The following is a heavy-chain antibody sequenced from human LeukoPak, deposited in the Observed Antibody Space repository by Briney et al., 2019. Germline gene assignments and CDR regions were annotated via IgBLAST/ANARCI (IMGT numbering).Heavy chain of an antibody. CDR2: IYYSGST. D-gene: IGHD3-22*01. Sequence: PSETLSLTCTVSSGFISSYYWSWIRQPPGKGLEWIGYIYYSGSTNYNPSLKSRVTISVDTSKNQFSLKLSSVTAADTAVYYCASAPDSSGYYWYFDLWGRGTLVTVSS. CDR1: SGFISSYY. J-gene: IGHJ2*01. CDR3: ASAPDSSGYYWYFDL. V-gene: IGHV4-59*01.